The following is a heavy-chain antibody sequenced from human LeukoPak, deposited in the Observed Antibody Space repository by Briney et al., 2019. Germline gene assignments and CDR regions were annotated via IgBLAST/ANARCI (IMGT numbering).Heavy chain of an antibody. J-gene: IGHJ4*02. CDR2: IHYSGST. V-gene: IGHV4-59*08. D-gene: IGHD2-21*02. CDR1: GGSISSYY. CDR3: ARSRVTGPIDY. Sequence: SKTLSLTCSVSGGSISSYYWSWIRQPPGKGLEWIGYIHYSGSTNYNPSLKSRVTISVDASKNQFSLKLSSVTAADTAVYYCARSRVTGPIDYWGQGTLVTVSS.